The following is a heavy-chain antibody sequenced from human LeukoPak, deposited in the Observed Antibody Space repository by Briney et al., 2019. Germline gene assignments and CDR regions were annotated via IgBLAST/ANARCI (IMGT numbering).Heavy chain of an antibody. CDR1: GFTFSSYP. Sequence: GGSLRLSCSASGFTFSSYPMHWVRRAPGKGLEYVSAISKNGGTTYYADSVKGRFTISRDNSKNTLYLQMSSLRAEDTAVYYCARESESSGWYDYWGQGTLVTVSS. D-gene: IGHD6-19*01. CDR2: ISKNGGTT. J-gene: IGHJ4*02. V-gene: IGHV3-64D*09. CDR3: ARESESSGWYDY.